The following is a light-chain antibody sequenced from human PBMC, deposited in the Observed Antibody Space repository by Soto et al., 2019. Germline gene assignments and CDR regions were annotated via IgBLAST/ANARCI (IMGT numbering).Light chain of an antibody. V-gene: IGLV3-21*04. Sequence: SYELTQAPSESVAPGETASIRSGGDRIGRKSVHWYQQKPGQAPVLVMYYDNDRPSEIPERFSGFNSGNTATLDISGVEAGDVADYYCQVWDTSSNHYVFGPGTKLTVL. J-gene: IGLJ1*01. CDR3: QVWDTSSNHYV. CDR2: YDN. CDR1: RIGRKS.